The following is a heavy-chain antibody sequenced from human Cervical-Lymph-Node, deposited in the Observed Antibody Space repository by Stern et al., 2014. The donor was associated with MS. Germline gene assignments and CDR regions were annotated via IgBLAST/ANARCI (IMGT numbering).Heavy chain of an antibody. J-gene: IGHJ6*02. CDR1: GFTFSDYY. V-gene: IGHV3-11*01. CDR3: ARDAYNWNDVHYYGMDV. D-gene: IGHD1-20*01. Sequence: VQLVESGGGLVKPGGSLRFSCAASGFTFSDYYMSWIRQAPGKGLEWVSYISSSGSTIYYADSVKGRFTISRDNAKNSLYLQMNSLRAEDTAVYYCARDAYNWNDVHYYGMDVWGQGTTVTVSS. CDR2: ISSSGSTI.